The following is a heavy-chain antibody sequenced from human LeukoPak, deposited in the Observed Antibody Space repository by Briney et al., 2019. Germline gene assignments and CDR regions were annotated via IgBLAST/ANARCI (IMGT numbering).Heavy chain of an antibody. V-gene: IGHV3-53*04. CDR3: ARDWAKCLEP. J-gene: IGHJ5*02. D-gene: IGHD3-16*01. CDR2: IYSGGST. CDR1: GFTVSSNY. Sequence: GGSLRLSCATSGFTVSSNYMSWVRQAPGKGLEWVSVIYSGGSTFCADSVKRLLTLSRHNAKNTLYLQKSSLRAEDTPVYCCARDWAKCLEPWGQGTRVSVSS.